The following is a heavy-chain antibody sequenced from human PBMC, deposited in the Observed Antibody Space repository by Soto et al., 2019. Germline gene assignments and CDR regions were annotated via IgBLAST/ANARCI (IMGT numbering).Heavy chain of an antibody. Sequence: EVQLVESGGGLVKPGGSLRLSCAASGFTFSSYSMNWVRQAPGKGLEWVSSISSSSSYIYYADSVKGRFTISRDNAKNSLYLQMNSLRAEDTAVYYCERIQLGHDAFDIWGQGTMVTVSS. CDR2: ISSSSSYI. D-gene: IGHD6-6*01. J-gene: IGHJ3*02. CDR3: ERIQLGHDAFDI. CDR1: GFTFSSYS. V-gene: IGHV3-21*01.